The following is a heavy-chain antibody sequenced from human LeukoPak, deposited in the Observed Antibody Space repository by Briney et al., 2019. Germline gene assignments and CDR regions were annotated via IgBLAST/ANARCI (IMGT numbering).Heavy chain of an antibody. CDR3: ARGYSYPYIDY. CDR1: GFTCNDFE. D-gene: IGHD5-18*01. Sequence: PGGSLRLSCAVSGFTCNDFEMNWVRQAPGKGLEWISYNNSSDTSILYADSVKGRFTISRDNAKNSLYLQISSLRDEDTAVYYCARGYSYPYIDYWGQGTLVTVSP. CDR2: NNSSDTSI. J-gene: IGHJ4*02. V-gene: IGHV3-48*03.